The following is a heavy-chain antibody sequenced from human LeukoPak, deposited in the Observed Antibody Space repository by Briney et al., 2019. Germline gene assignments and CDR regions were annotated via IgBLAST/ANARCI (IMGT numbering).Heavy chain of an antibody. J-gene: IGHJ3*01. D-gene: IGHD1-26*01. CDR3: ARGRRSSGRHDAFDV. V-gene: IGHV4-59*01. CDR2: IDYSGST. Sequence: SETLSLTCTVSGGSISTYHWSWIRQPPGKGLEWIGYIDYSGSTNYNPSLKSRVTISLDTSKNQFSVKLSSLTTADTAVYYCARGRRSSGRHDAFDVWGQGTMVTVSS. CDR1: GGSISTYH.